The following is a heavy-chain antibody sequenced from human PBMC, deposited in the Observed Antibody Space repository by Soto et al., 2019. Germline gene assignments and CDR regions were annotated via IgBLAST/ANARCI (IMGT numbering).Heavy chain of an antibody. D-gene: IGHD3-22*01. Sequence: QVQLQESGPGLVKPSQTLSLTCTVSGGSISSGDYYWSWIRQPPGKGLEWSGDIYYSGSTYDNPSLNSRFTISVDTSKIQFSLKLSSVTAADTAVYYCARDLGYYDSSVSTSREDYWGQGTLVTVSS. CDR1: GGSISSGDYY. V-gene: IGHV4-30-4*01. CDR2: IYYSGST. CDR3: ARDLGYYDSSVSTSREDY. J-gene: IGHJ4*02.